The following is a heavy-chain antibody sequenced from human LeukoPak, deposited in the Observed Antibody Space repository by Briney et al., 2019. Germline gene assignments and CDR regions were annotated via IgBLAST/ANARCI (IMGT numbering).Heavy chain of an antibody. CDR1: GYTFTSYG. Sequence: ASVKVSCKASGYTFTSYGINWVRQATGQGLEWMGWMNPNSGNTGYAQKFQGRVTITRNTSISTAYMELSSLRSGDTAVYYCARARIAARPEDYYYYMDVWGKGTTVTVSS. CDR3: ARARIAARPEDYYYYMDV. D-gene: IGHD6-6*01. CDR2: MNPNSGNT. V-gene: IGHV1-8*03. J-gene: IGHJ6*03.